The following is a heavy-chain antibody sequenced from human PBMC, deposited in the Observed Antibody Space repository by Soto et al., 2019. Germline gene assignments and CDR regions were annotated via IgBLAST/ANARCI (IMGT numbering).Heavy chain of an antibody. D-gene: IGHD3-3*01. CDR2: ISGSGGST. CDR3: AKDRVGFQPLYXFWSGPTAAPPYNWFDP. J-gene: IGHJ5*02. CDR1: GFTFSSYA. V-gene: IGHV3-23*01. Sequence: PGGSLRLSCAASGFTFSSYAMSWVRQAPGKGLEWVSAISGSGGSTYYADSVKGRFTISRDNSKNTLYLQMNSLRAEDTAVYYCAKDRVGFQPLYXFWSGPTAAPPYNWFDPWGQGTLVTVSS.